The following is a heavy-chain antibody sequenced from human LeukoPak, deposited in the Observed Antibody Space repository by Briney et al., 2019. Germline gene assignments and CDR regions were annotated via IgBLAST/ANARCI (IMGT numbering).Heavy chain of an antibody. CDR1: GFTFSNYW. Sequence: GGSLRLSCAASGFTFSNYWMNWVRQAPGKGLEGVANIKQDGSEKYYVDSVKGRFTISRDNAKNSLYLQMNSLRVEDTAVYYCAGGSGSYLNWGQGTLVTVSS. CDR3: AGGSGSYLN. V-gene: IGHV3-7*05. D-gene: IGHD3-10*01. CDR2: IKQDGSEK. J-gene: IGHJ4*02.